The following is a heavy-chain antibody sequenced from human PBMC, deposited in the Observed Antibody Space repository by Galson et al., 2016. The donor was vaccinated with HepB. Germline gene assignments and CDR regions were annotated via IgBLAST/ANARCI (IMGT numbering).Heavy chain of an antibody. D-gene: IGHD6-13*01. CDR3: ATPISAGGQRFEY. J-gene: IGHJ4*02. V-gene: IGHV3-23*01. CDR2: ISGNDAGA. Sequence: SLRLSCAASNFTFVTYAMSWVRQAPGKGLEWVSTISGNDAGAYYADSVKGRFIISRDNSKKTLYLQMNSLRAEDTAVYYCATPISAGGQRFEYWGQGTLVTVSS. CDR1: NFTFVTYA.